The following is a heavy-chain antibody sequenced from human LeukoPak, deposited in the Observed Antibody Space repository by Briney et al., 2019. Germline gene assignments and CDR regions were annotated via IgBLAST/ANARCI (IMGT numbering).Heavy chain of an antibody. D-gene: IGHD3-3*01. CDR2: IYPGDSDT. CDR1: GYSFTSYW. J-gene: IGHJ4*02. V-gene: IGHV5-51*01. CDR3: ARQDYDFWSGYYMSFDY. Sequence: GESLKISCKGSGYSFTSYWIGWVRQMPGKGLEWMGIIYPGDSDTRYSPSFQGQVTISADKSISTAYLQWSSLKASDTAMYYCARQDYDFWSGYYMSFDYWGQGTLVTVSS.